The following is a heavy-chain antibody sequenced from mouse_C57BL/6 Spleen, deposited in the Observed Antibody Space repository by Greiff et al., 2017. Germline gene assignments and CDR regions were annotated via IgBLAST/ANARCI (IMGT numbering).Heavy chain of an antibody. Sequence: QVQLQQSGAELVKPGASVKISCKASGYTFTDYYINWVKQRPGQGLEWIGKIGPGSGSTYYNEKFKGKAPLTADKSSSTAYLQLSSLTSEDSAVYFCAISHYYDPIYYYARDYWGQGTSVTVSS. V-gene: IGHV1-77*01. CDR1: GYTFTDYY. D-gene: IGHD1-2*01. CDR3: AISHYYDPIYYYARDY. J-gene: IGHJ4*01. CDR2: IGPGSGST.